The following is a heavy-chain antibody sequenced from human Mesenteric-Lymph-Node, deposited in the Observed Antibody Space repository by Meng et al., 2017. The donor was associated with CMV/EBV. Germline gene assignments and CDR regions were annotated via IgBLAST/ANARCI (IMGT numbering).Heavy chain of an antibody. CDR2: INSDGSGT. CDR3: ARGNAHAFDY. J-gene: IGHJ4*02. Sequence: GGSLRLSCAASEFTFSSYWMHWVRQAPGKGLMWVSRINSDGSGTTYADSVKGRFTISRDNAKNTLYLQMNSLRAEGTAVYYCARGNAHAFDYWGQGTLVTVSS. D-gene: IGHD1-1*01. CDR1: EFTFSSYW. V-gene: IGHV3-74*01.